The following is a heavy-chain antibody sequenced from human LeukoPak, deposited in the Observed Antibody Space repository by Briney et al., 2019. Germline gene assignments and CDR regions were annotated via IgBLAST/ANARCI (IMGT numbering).Heavy chain of an antibody. J-gene: IGHJ4*02. CDR3: SSLYEVGATGEWNFDY. V-gene: IGHV3-49*04. CDR1: GFPFGYHA. Sequence: GGSLILCCTGSGFPFGYHAMSWVRPAPGKGVGRVGSIRCKAYGRTTEYAASVKGRFTISRDDSKSIAYLQMDSLKTEDTAGYYCSSLYEVGATGEWNFDYWGQGTLGTVSS. CDR2: IRCKAYGRTT. D-gene: IGHD1-26*01.